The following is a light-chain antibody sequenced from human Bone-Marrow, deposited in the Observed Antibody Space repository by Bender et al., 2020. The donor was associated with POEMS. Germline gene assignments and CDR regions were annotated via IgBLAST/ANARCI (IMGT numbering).Light chain of an antibody. CDR3: QTWDSSTGMV. CDR1: NIGSKS. V-gene: IGLV3-21*02. Sequence: SYVLSQPPSVSVAPGQTAIFTCGGDNIGSKSVHWYRQRPGQAPVLVVYNDSDRPSGIPERFSGSNSGNAATLTISGTQAMDEADYYCQTWDSSTGMVFGGGTKLTVL. CDR2: NDS. J-gene: IGLJ2*01.